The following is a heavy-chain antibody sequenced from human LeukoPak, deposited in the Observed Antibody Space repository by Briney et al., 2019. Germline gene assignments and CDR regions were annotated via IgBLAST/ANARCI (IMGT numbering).Heavy chain of an antibody. CDR3: AAGHPPLLWFGELFGSFYGMDV. J-gene: IGHJ6*02. CDR1: GFTFTSSA. V-gene: IGHV1-58*02. D-gene: IGHD3-10*01. Sequence: ASVKVSCKASGFTFTSSAMQWVRQARGQRLEWIGWIVVGSGNTNYAQKFQERVTITRDMSTSTAYMELSSLRSEDTAVYYCAAGHPPLLWFGELFGSFYGMDVWGQGTTVTVSS. CDR2: IVVGSGNT.